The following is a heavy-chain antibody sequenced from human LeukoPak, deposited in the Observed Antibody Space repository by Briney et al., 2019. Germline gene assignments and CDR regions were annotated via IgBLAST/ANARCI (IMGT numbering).Heavy chain of an antibody. CDR1: GGSINDYY. Sequence: SETLSLTCTVSGGSINDYYWSWIRQPPGEGLEWIGYIFHSGFTNYNPSLKSRVTISIDTSKNQFSLKLSSVTAADTAVYYCARESRDDDWFDPWGQGILVTVSS. J-gene: IGHJ5*02. CDR2: IFHSGFT. D-gene: IGHD5-24*01. V-gene: IGHV4-59*01. CDR3: ARESRDDDWFDP.